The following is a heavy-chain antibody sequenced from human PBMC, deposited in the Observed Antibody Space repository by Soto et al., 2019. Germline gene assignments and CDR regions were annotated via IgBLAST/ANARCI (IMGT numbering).Heavy chain of an antibody. V-gene: IGHV4-59*01. Sequence: SKTLSLTCTFSGVSISSYYWSWIRHAPGKGLEWIGYIYYSGSTNYNPALKSRVTISVDKSKNQFSMKLSSVTAADTAVYYCARDGSSWVYYYAMDVWGQGTTVTVSS. D-gene: IGHD6-13*01. CDR3: ARDGSSWVYYYAMDV. CDR2: IYYSGST. CDR1: GVSISSYY. J-gene: IGHJ6*02.